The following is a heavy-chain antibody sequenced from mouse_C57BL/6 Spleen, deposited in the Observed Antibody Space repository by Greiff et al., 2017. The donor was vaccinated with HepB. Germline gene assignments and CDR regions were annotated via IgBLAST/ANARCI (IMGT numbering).Heavy chain of an antibody. V-gene: IGHV1-81*01. J-gene: IGHJ4*01. D-gene: IGHD2-4*01. CDR2: IYPRSGNT. CDR1: GYTFTSYG. CDR3: AAWGDYDRGYYAMDY. Sequence: QVQLKESGAELARPGASVKLSCKASGYTFTSYGISWVKQSTGQGLEWIGEIYPRSGNTYYNEKFKGKATLTADKSSSTAYMELRSLTSEDSAVYFCAAWGDYDRGYYAMDYWGQGTSVTVSS.